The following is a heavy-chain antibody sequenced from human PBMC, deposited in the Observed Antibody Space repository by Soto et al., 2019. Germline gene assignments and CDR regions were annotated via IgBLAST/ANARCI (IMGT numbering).Heavy chain of an antibody. V-gene: IGHV1-24*01. CDR2: FDPEDGET. CDR3: ATIRVSPLQWEPQGFDP. D-gene: IGHD1-26*01. J-gene: IGHJ5*02. Sequence: APVKVSCKVSGYTLTELSMHWVRQAPGKGLEWMGGFDPEDGETIYAQKFQGRVTMTEGTSTDTAYMELSSLRSEDTAVYYCATIRVSPLQWEPQGFDPWGQGTLVTVSS. CDR1: GYTLTELS.